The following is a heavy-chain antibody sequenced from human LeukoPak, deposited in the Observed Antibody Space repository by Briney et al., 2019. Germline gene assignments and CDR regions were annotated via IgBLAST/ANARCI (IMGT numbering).Heavy chain of an antibody. CDR3: ARRVCSSTSCLLYYMDV. D-gene: IGHD2-2*01. Sequence: ASVKVSCKASGYTFTSYGISWVRQAPGQGLEWMGWISAYNGNTNYAQKLQGRVTMTTDTSTSTAYMELRSLRSDDTAVYYCARRVCSSTSCLLYYMDVWGKGTTVTVSS. CDR2: ISAYNGNT. V-gene: IGHV1-18*01. J-gene: IGHJ6*03. CDR1: GYTFTSYG.